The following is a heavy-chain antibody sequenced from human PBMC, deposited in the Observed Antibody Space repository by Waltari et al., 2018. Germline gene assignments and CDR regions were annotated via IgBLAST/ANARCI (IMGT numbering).Heavy chain of an antibody. Sequence: QSTLKESGPTLVKVTQTLTLTCTFSGFSLTTFGVGVGWVRQPPGQALEWLALIYWNDDKHYNPSLKSRLTITKGTSENQVVLTMTNMDSVDTATYFCTRNFYDFWSGHYSRAFDPWGQGTLVTVSS. D-gene: IGHD3-3*01. CDR1: GFSLTTFGVG. CDR3: TRNFYDFWSGHYSRAFDP. V-gene: IGHV2-5*01. CDR2: IYWNDDK. J-gene: IGHJ5*02.